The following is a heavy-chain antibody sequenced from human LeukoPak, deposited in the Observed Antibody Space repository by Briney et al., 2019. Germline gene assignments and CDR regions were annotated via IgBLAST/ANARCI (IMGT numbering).Heavy chain of an antibody. CDR2: ISADESVT. D-gene: IGHD4-17*01. CDR3: ATAGGETSRMGFDP. CDR1: GFTFSSYR. V-gene: IGHV3-74*01. J-gene: IGHJ5*02. Sequence: GGSLRLSCAASGFTFSSYRMNWVRQTPGKGLVWVSCISADESVTRYADSVKGRFIISRDNTKSTLYLQLHTLRAEDTGVYYCATAGGETSRMGFDPWGQGTLVTVSS.